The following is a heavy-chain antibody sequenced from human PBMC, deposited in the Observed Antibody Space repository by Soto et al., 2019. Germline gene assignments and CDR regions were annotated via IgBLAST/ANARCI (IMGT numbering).Heavy chain of an antibody. J-gene: IGHJ4*02. CDR1: GFTFSDYA. V-gene: IGHV3-23*01. D-gene: IGHD3-16*01. CDR3: AKIALVGSYGFELARDY. Sequence: GGSLRLSCAVSGFTFSDYAMSWVRQGPGKGLEWVSGINFSGDNTNYADSVKGRFIISRDNSKNTLYLRMNRLRTEDIAIYYCAKIALVGSYGFELARDYWGQGILVTVSS. CDR2: INFSGDNT.